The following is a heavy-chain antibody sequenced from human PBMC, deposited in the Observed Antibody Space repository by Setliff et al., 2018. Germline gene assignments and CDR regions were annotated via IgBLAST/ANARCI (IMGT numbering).Heavy chain of an antibody. CDR1: GFTFSSYA. CDR3: ASSGWYRSYYMDV. Sequence: PGGSLRLSCAASGFTFSSYAMHWVRQAPGKGLEWVAVISYDGSNKYYADSVKGRFTISRDNSKNTLYLQMNSLRAEDTAVYYCASSGWYRSYYMDVWGKGTTVTVSS. D-gene: IGHD6-19*01. CDR2: ISYDGSNK. J-gene: IGHJ6*03. V-gene: IGHV3-30*01.